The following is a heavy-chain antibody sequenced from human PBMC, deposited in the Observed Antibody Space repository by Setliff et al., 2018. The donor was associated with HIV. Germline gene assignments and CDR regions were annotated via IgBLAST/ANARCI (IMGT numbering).Heavy chain of an antibody. J-gene: IGHJ5*02. CDR1: GFTFSSYG. V-gene: IGHV3-7*03. CDR3: ARGKKWFDP. Sequence: GGSLRLSCAASGFTFSSYGMHWVRQVPGKGLEWVANINQDGSEQNFVDSVTGRFTISRDNSKNSLFLQMNSLRAEDTAVYYCARGKKWFDPWGQGTLVTSPQ. CDR2: INQDGSEQ.